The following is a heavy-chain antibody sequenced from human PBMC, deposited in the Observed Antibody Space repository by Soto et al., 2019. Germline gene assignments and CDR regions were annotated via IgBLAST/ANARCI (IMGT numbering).Heavy chain of an antibody. J-gene: IGHJ5*02. CDR1: GGSISSSSYF. CDR2: IYYSGST. CDR3: ARHRSDFWFDP. V-gene: IGHV4-39*01. D-gene: IGHD2-15*01. Sequence: QLQLQESGPGLVKPSETLSLTCTVSGGSISSSSYFWGWIRQPPGKGLEWIGSIYYSGSTYYKPSLKSRVTVSVDTSKNLFSLKLTTVTAADTAVYYCARHRSDFWFDPWGQGTLFTVTS.